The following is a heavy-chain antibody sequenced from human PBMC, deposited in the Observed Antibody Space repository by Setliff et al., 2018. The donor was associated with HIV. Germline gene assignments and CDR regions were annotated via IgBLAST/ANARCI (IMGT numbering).Heavy chain of an antibody. CDR2: LTPMLGIA. Sequence: SVKVSCKSSGGPFSSSATSWVRQAPGQGLEWMGGLTPMLGIANYAGKFHGRVTITADTFTSTAFMELRSLRLEDTARYYCAREGGATPEGPPFYYYYLDVWGEGTTVTVSS. V-gene: IGHV1-69*10. CDR1: GGPFSSSA. CDR3: AREGGATPEGPPFYYYYLDV. J-gene: IGHJ6*03.